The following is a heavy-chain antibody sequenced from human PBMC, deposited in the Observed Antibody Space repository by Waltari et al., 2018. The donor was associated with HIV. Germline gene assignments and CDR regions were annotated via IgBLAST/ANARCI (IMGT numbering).Heavy chain of an antibody. J-gene: IGHJ4*02. CDR1: GFTFSSYA. CDR2: ISGSGGST. CDR3: AKDRRFLECAGY. V-gene: IGHV3-23*01. Sequence: EVQLLESGGGLVQPGGSLRLSCAASGFTFSSYAMTWVRQAPGKGLEWVSAISGSGGSTYYADSVKGRFTISRDNSKNTLYLQMNSLSAEDTAVYYCAKDRRFLECAGYWGQGTLVTVSS. D-gene: IGHD3-3*01.